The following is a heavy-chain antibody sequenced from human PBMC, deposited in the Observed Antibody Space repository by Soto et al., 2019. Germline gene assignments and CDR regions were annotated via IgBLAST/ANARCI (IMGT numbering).Heavy chain of an antibody. CDR3: ARAKDDYSNYRKWFDP. CDR2: IKQDGSEK. D-gene: IGHD4-4*01. Sequence: GGSLRLSCAASGFTFSSYWMSWVRQAPGKGLEWVANIKQDGSEKYYVDSVKGRFTISRDNAKNSLYLQMNSLRAEDTAVYYCARAKDDYSNYRKWFDPWGQGTLVTVSS. J-gene: IGHJ5*02. CDR1: GFTFSSYW. V-gene: IGHV3-7*01.